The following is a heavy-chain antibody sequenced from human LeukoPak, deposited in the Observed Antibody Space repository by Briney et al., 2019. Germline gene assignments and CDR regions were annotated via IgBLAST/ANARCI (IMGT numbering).Heavy chain of an antibody. V-gene: IGHV3-53*01. CDR2: IYSGGST. J-gene: IGHJ6*03. Sequence: GGSLRLSCAASGFTVSSNYMSWVRQAPGKGLEWVSVIYSGGSTYYADSAKGRFTISRDNSKNTLYLQMNSLRAEDTAVYYCARAAANYYYYYMDVWGKGTTVTVSS. CDR1: GFTVSSNY. D-gene: IGHD6-25*01. CDR3: ARAAANYYYYYMDV.